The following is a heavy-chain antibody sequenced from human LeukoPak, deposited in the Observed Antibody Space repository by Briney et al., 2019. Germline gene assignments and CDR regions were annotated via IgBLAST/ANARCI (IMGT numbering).Heavy chain of an antibody. D-gene: IGHD1-26*01. CDR3: GRDLWGSGSYLGY. Sequence: SVKVSCKASGYTFTSYYMYWVRQAPGQGLEWMGIINPSGGSTSYAQKFQGRVTMTRDTSTSTVYMELSSLRSEDTAVYCCGRDLWGSGSYLGYWGQGTLVTVSS. CDR1: GYTFTSYY. V-gene: IGHV1-46*03. CDR2: INPSGGST. J-gene: IGHJ4*02.